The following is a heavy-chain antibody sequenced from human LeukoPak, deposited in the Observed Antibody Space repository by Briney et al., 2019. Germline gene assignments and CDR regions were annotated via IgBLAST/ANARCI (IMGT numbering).Heavy chain of an antibody. CDR1: GFTFSSYG. CDR2: IRYDGSNK. V-gene: IGHV3-30*02. CDR3: AKDVRTTVTNYFDY. Sequence: GGSLRLSCAASGFTFSSYGMHWVRQAPGKGLEWVAFIRYDGSNKYYADSVKGRFTISRDNSKNTLYLQMNSLRAEDTAVYYCAKDVRTTVTNYFDYWGQGTLVTVSS. D-gene: IGHD4-17*01. J-gene: IGHJ4*02.